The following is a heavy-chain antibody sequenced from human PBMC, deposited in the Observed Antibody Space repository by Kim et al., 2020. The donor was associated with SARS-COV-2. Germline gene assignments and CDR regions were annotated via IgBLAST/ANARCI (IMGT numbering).Heavy chain of an antibody. CDR3: AKARTTLWGYFDY. J-gene: IGHJ4*02. D-gene: IGHD4-17*01. V-gene: IGHV3-9*01. Sequence: STDSVARRFTNSRDNAKNSLYLQMSRLRSEDTALYYCAKARTTLWGYFDYWGQGTLFTVSS.